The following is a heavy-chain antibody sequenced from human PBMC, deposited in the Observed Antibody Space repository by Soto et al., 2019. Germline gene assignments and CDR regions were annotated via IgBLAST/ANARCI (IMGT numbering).Heavy chain of an antibody. Sequence: PGGSLRLSCAASGFTVSSNYMSWVRQAPGKGLEWVSVIYSGGSTYYADPVKGRFTISRDNSKNTLYLQMNSLRAEDTAVYYCASNTYYDFCPVPTCYDLWGQGVLVTVSS. CDR3: ASNTYYDFCPVPTCYDL. J-gene: IGHJ4*02. CDR1: GFTVSSNY. CDR2: IYSGGST. V-gene: IGHV3-53*01. D-gene: IGHD3-3*01.